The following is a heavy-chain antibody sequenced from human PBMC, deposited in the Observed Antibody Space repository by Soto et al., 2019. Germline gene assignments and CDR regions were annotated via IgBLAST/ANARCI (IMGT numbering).Heavy chain of an antibody. CDR1: GFTFSSYW. V-gene: IGHV3-7*01. CDR3: ARDCGGDFWSGHRDAFDI. Sequence: GGSLRLSCAASGFTFSSYWMSWVRQAPGKGLEWVANIKQDGSEKYYVDSVKGRFTISRDNAKNSLYLQMNSLRAEDTAVYYCARDCGGDFWSGHRDAFDIWGQGTMVTVSS. CDR2: IKQDGSEK. D-gene: IGHD3-3*01. J-gene: IGHJ3*02.